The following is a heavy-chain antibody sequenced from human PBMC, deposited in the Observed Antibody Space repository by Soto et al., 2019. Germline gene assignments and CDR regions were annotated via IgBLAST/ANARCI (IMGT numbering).Heavy chain of an antibody. CDR3: AKGDYDILTGPIDY. CDR2: ISYDGSNK. CDR1: GFTFSSYG. D-gene: IGHD3-9*01. J-gene: IGHJ4*02. V-gene: IGHV3-30*18. Sequence: SGGSLRLSCAASGFTFSSYGMHWVRQAPGKGLEWVAVISYDGSNKYYADSVKGRFTISRDNSKNTLYLQMNSLRAEDTAVYYCAKGDYDILTGPIDYWGQGTLVTVSS.